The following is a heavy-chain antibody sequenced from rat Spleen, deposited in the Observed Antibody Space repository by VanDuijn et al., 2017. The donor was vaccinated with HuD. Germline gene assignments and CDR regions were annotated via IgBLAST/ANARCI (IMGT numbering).Heavy chain of an antibody. V-gene: IGHV5-29*01. D-gene: IGHD1-7*01. CDR1: GFTLSDHF. J-gene: IGHJ2*01. CDR3: ARHGYGYGNYFDY. CDR2: INYDGGTP. Sequence: EVQLVESDGGLVQPGRSLKLSCAASGFTLSDHFMAWVRQAPTKGLEWVATINYDGGTPYYRDSVKGRFTISRDNAKNTLYLQMDSLRSEDTATYYCARHGYGYGNYFDYWGQGVMVTVSS.